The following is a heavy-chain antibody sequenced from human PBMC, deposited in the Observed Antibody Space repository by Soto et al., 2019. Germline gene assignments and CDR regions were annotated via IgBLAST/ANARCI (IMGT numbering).Heavy chain of an antibody. CDR2: IYYSVST. J-gene: IGHJ5*02. D-gene: IGHD1-26*01. CDR3: ATQEVGGSYVYTFDP. CDR1: GGSITSSSYY. V-gene: IGHV4-39*01. Sequence: QLHLRESGPGLVKPSETLSLTCTVSGGSITSSSYYWGWIRQPPGKGLEWIGSIYYSVSTYYNPSLKSRVTISVHTAKNQFSLKLSSVTAADTAVYYCATQEVGGSYVYTFDPWGQGTLVTVSS.